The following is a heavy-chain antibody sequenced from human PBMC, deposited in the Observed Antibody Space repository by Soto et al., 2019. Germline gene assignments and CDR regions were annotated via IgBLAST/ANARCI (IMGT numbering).Heavy chain of an antibody. V-gene: IGHV4-4*02. CDR1: GGSISSSNW. CDR3: AIFGDFWSGYYYRGFVKYYFDL. J-gene: IGHJ4*01. D-gene: IGHD3-3*01. CDR2: VYHSGST. Sequence: SATRSLTCAVSGGSISSSNWLICVRHPPGKWVEWIGGVYHSGSTNYNPSLKSRVTISVDKSKNKFSLKRSSVTAADTDVYYSAIFGDFWSGYYYRGFVKYYFDLWAHGTMDTVSS.